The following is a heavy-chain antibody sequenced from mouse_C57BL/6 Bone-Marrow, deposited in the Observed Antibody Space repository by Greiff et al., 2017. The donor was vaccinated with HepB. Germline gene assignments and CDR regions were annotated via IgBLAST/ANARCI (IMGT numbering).Heavy chain of an antibody. CDR1: GYAFSSSW. CDR2: IYPGDGDT. D-gene: IGHD3-2*02. V-gene: IGHV1-82*01. J-gene: IGHJ2*01. Sequence: VQLQQSGPELVKPGASVKISCKASGYAFSSSWMNWVKQRPGKGLEWIGRIYPGDGDTNYNGKFKGKATLTADHYSSTAYMQLSSLTSEDSAVYFCARGGAQATYDYWGQGTTLTVSS. CDR3: ARGGAQATYDY.